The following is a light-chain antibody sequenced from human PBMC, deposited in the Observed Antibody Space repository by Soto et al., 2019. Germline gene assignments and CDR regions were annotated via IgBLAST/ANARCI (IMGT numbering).Light chain of an antibody. J-gene: IGLJ1*01. Sequence: QSALTQPASVSGFLGQSITISCSGTSSDVGAYNYVSWYQQYPGKAPKLMIYHVTDRPSGVSNRFSGSKSGNTASLTISGLQAEDEADYYCCSYTTSNTFVFGTGTKLTVL. V-gene: IGLV2-14*01. CDR1: SSDVGAYNY. CDR2: HVT. CDR3: CSYTTSNTFV.